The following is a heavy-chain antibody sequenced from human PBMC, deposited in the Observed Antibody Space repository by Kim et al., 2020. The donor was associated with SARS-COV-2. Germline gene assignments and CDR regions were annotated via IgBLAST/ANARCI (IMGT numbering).Heavy chain of an antibody. V-gene: IGHV3-23*01. CDR3: AKDPGAAAIFDYYYYGMDV. D-gene: IGHD6-13*01. J-gene: IGHJ6*02. Sequence: GRFTISRDNSKNTLYPQMNSLRAEDTAVYYCAKDPGAAAIFDYYYYGMDVWGQGTTVTVSS.